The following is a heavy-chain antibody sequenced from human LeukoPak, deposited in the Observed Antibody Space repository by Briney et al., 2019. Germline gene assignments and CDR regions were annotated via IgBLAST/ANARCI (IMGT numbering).Heavy chain of an antibody. CDR2: IYYSGST. CDR1: GGSITSGGYY. D-gene: IGHD3/OR15-3a*01. Sequence: SETLSLTCTVSGGSITSGGYYWSWIRQHPGKGLGWIGYIYYSGSTYYNPSLKSRVTISVDTSKNQFSLKLSSVTAADTAVYYCARDRLPGLDYYYYGMDVWGQGTTVTVSS. CDR3: ARDRLPGLDYYYYGMDV. V-gene: IGHV4-31*03. J-gene: IGHJ6*02.